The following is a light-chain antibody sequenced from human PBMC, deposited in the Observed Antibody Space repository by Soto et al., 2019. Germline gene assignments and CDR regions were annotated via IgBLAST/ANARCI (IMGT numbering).Light chain of an antibody. CDR1: SSDVGGYNY. J-gene: IGLJ2*01. CDR3: TSYTGSSTLGV. V-gene: IGLV2-14*01. Sequence: QSVLTQPASVSGSPGQLITISCTGTSSDVGGYNYVSWYQQHPGKAPKLIIYAVTDRPSGVSSRFSGSKSGNTASLTISGLQAEDEADHYCTSYTGSSTLGVFGGGTKVTVL. CDR2: AVT.